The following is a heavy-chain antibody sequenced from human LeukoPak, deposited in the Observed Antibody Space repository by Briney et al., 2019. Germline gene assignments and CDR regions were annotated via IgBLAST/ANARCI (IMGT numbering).Heavy chain of an antibody. Sequence: TGGSLRLSCAASGFTFSSYEMNWVRQAPGKGLEWVSYISSSGSTIYYEDPVKGRFTISRDNATNSLYLQMNSLRAEDTAVYYCARLGSEFLSFDTWGQGTLVTVSS. D-gene: IGHD3-16*01. J-gene: IGHJ5*02. CDR1: GFTFSSYE. CDR3: ARLGSEFLSFDT. CDR2: ISSSGSTI. V-gene: IGHV3-48*03.